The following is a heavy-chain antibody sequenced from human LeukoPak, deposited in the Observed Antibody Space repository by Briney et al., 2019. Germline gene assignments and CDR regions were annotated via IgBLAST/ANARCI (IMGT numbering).Heavy chain of an antibody. CDR1: GGSISSYY. CDR3: ARGDDYKSTLFDY. D-gene: IGHD5-12*01. J-gene: IGHJ4*02. Sequence: SETLSLTCTVSGGSISSYYWSWIRQPPGKGLEWIGYIYYSGSTNYNPSLKSRVTISVDTSKNQFSLKLTSATAADTAVYYCARGDDYKSTLFDYWGQGTLVTVSS. V-gene: IGHV4-59*01. CDR2: IYYSGST.